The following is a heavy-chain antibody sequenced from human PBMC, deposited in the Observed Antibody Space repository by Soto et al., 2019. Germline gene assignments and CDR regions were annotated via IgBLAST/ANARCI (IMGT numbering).Heavy chain of an antibody. CDR1: GFIFSGYA. CDR2: ISYDGNTQ. V-gene: IGHV3-30-3*01. Sequence: QVQLVESGGGVVQPGGSLRLSCAASGFIFSGYAMHWVRQAPGKGLEWVAVISYDGNTQYYADSVKGRFTVSRDNSNNILYEEMNNLRNEDTAMYYCAKGTNAYEINFWGQGTLVTVSP. J-gene: IGHJ4*02. D-gene: IGHD3-9*01. CDR3: AKGTNAYEINF.